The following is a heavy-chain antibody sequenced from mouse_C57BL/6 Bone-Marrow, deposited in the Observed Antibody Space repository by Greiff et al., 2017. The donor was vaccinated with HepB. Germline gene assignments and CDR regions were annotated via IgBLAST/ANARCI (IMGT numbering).Heavy chain of an antibody. CDR2: INPSTGGT. J-gene: IGHJ4*01. CDR3: AHGPSYGSSPYYAMDY. Sequence: VQLQQSGPELVKPGASVKISCKASGYSFTGYYMNWVKQSPEKSLEWIGEINPSTGGTTYNQKFKAKATLTVDKSSSTAYMQLKSLTSEDSAVYYCAHGPSYGSSPYYAMDYWGQGTSVTVSS. CDR1: GYSFTGYY. D-gene: IGHD1-1*01. V-gene: IGHV1-42*01.